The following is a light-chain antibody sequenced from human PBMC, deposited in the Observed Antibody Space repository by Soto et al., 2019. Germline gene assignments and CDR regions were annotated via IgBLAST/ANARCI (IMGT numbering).Light chain of an antibody. CDR2: AAS. Sequence: DIQMTQSPSSLSASVGDRVTITCRASQGISNHLAWYQQKPGKAPQLLIYAASTLQSGVPSRFSGSGSGTDFTLTISSLQPEDVATYYCQRHNSAPPVSFGPGTKVDLK. CDR1: QGISNH. J-gene: IGKJ3*01. V-gene: IGKV1-27*01. CDR3: QRHNSAPPVS.